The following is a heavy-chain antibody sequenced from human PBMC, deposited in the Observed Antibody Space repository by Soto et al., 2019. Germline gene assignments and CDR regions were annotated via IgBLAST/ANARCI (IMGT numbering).Heavy chain of an antibody. D-gene: IGHD6-19*01. V-gene: IGHV1-2*02. CDR1: GYTFTGYY. Sequence: ASVKVSCKASGYTFTGYYMHWVRQAPGQGLEWMGWINPNSGGTNYAQKFQGRVTMTRDTSISTAYMELSRLRSDDTAVYYCARPPVTLRSGWTWFDPWGQGTLVTVSS. CDR3: ARPPVTLRSGWTWFDP. CDR2: INPNSGGT. J-gene: IGHJ5*02.